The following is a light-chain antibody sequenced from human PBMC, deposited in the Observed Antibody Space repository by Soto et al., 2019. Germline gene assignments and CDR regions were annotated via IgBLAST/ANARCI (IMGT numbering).Light chain of an antibody. CDR1: QSVSSN. J-gene: IGKJ4*01. CDR2: GAS. CDR3: QQYNNWPLT. V-gene: IGKV3-15*01. Sequence: EIVMTQSPATLSVSPGERATLSCRASQSVSSNLAWYQQKPGQAPRLLIYGASTRATVIPARFSGSRSGTEFTLTISSLQSEDFAVYYCQQYNNWPLTFGGGTKVEIK.